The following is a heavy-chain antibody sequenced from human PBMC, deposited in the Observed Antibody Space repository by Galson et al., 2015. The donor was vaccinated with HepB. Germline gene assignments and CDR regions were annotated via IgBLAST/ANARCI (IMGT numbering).Heavy chain of an antibody. D-gene: IGHD1-26*01. V-gene: IGHV4-28*01. CDR3: ARTPWELHHVDN. CDR1: GSSISSNNW. Sequence: SETLSLTCAVSGSSISSNNWWGWIRQPPGKGLEWIAYIYYSGSTYYNPSLKSRVTMSVDTSKNQFSLKLNSVTAVDTAVYYCARTPWELHHVDNWGQGTLVTVSS. CDR2: IYYSGST. J-gene: IGHJ1*01.